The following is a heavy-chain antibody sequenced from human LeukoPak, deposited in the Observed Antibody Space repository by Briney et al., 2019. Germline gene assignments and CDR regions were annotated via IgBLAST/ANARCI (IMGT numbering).Heavy chain of an antibody. CDR2: MNPNSGNT. J-gene: IGHJ6*03. Sequence: EASVKVSCKASGYTFTSYDINWVRQATGQGLEWMGWMNPNSGNTGYAQKFQGRVTITRNTSISTAYMELSSLRSEDTAVYYCARGPDYYGSGSYNYYYYYYMDVWGKGTTVTVSS. CDR3: ARGPDYYGSGSYNYYYYYYMDV. D-gene: IGHD3-10*01. CDR1: GYTFTSYD. V-gene: IGHV1-8*03.